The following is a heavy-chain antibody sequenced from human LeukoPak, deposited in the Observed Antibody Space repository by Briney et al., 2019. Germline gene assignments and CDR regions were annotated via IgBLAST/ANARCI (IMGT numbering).Heavy chain of an antibody. CDR1: GGTFSSYA. J-gene: IGHJ4*02. Sequence: ASVKVSCKASGGTFSSYAISWVRQAPGQGLEWMGGIIPIFGTANYAQKFQGRVTITADESTSTAYMEQSSLRSEDTAVYYCARGHPHYYDSSGYYRYYFDYWGQGTLVTVSS. D-gene: IGHD3-22*01. CDR3: ARGHPHYYDSSGYYRYYFDY. CDR2: IIPIFGTA. V-gene: IGHV1-69*13.